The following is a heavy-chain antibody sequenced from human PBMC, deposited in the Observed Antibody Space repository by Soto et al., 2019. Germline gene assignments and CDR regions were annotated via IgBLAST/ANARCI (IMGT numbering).Heavy chain of an antibody. V-gene: IGHV1-46*01. J-gene: IGHJ5*02. CDR2: INPHGGST. D-gene: IGHD3-3*01. CDR3: ARSSGGNFGIIIEGSNVLDP. CDR1: GDTSTSYY. Sequence: ASVKVSCKAPGDTSTSYYLNWVRQAPGQGLEWMGVINPHGGSTKYAQKFQGRVTMTRDTSRSTVYMELRSLRSDDTAIYYCARSSGGNFGIIIEGSNVLDPWGQGTLVTVSS.